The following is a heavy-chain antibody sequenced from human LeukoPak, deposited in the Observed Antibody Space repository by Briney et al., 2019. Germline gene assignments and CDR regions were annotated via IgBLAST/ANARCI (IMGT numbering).Heavy chain of an antibody. J-gene: IGHJ4*02. CDR1: GFTFSRDS. CDR2: ISSGGRYI. CDR3: ARDRQQLGSEIDY. D-gene: IGHD6-13*01. V-gene: IGHV3-21*01. Sequence: GGSLRLSCAASGFTFSRDSMNWVRQAPGKGLEWVSSISSGGRYIFYADSVKGRFTISRDNAKNSLHLQMNSLRAEDTAVYYCARDRQQLGSEIDYWGQGTLVTVSS.